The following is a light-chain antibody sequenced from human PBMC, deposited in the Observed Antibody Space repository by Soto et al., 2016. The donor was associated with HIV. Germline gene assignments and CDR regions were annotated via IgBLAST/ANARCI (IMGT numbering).Light chain of an antibody. Sequence: SYELTQPPSVSAAPGKTATITCAGDNIGNKAVHWYQQKPGQAPVLVVFDDTRRPSGIPERFSGSNSGNTATLILSRVEVGDEADFYCQVWDRNTDHRVFGGGTKLTVL. V-gene: IGLV3-21*03. J-gene: IGLJ2*01. CDR3: QVWDRNTDHRV. CDR2: DDT. CDR1: NIGNKA.